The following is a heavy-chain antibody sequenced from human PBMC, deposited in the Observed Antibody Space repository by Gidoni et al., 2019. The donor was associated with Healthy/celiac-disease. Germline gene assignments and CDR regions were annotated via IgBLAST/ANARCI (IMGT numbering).Heavy chain of an antibody. Sequence: QLQLQESGPGLVKPSETLSLTCTVSGGSISSSSYYWGWIRQPPGKGLEWIGSIYYSGSTYYNPSLKSRVTISVDTSKNQFSLKLSSVTAADTAVYYCARLVVVPAAQACFDYWGQGTLVTVSS. CDR2: IYYSGST. V-gene: IGHV4-39*01. D-gene: IGHD2-2*01. J-gene: IGHJ4*02. CDR3: ARLVVVPAAQACFDY. CDR1: GGSISSSSYY.